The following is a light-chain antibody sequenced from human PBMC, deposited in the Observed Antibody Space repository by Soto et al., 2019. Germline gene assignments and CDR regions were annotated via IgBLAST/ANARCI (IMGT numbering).Light chain of an antibody. V-gene: IGKV3-20*01. CDR3: QQNGSWT. CDR2: GTS. J-gene: IGKJ1*01. Sequence: EIVLTQSPGTLSVSPGERATLTCRASQTISSNYLAWYQQIPGQAPSLLIYGTSSRATGIPDRFSGSGSGTDFTLTISRLEPEDSAIYSCQQNGSWTFGQGTKVEIK. CDR1: QTISSNY.